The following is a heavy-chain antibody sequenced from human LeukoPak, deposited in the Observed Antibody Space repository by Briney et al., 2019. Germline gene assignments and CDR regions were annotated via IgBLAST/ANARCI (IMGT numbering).Heavy chain of an antibody. CDR3: TTVTDFEYSSSAEDY. CDR2: IKSKTDGGTT. J-gene: IGHJ4*02. CDR1: GFTFSNAW. V-gene: IGHV3-15*01. Sequence: RAGGSLRLSCAASGFTFSNAWMSWVRQAPGKGLEWVGRIKSKTDGGTTDYAAPVKGRFTISRDDSKNTLYLQMNSLKTEDTAVYYCTTVTDFEYSSSAEDYWGQGTLVTVSS. D-gene: IGHD6-6*01.